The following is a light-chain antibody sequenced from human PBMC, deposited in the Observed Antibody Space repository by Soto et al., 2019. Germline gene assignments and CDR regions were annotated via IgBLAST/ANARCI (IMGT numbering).Light chain of an antibody. CDR2: DNS. V-gene: IGLV1-40*01. J-gene: IGLJ1*01. CDR1: SSNIGAGYD. CDR3: QSYDSSLSGHYV. Sequence: QAVVTQPPSVSGAPGQRVTISCTGSSSNIGAGYDVHWYQQLPGTAPKLLIYDNSNRPSGVPDRFSGSKSGTSASLAITGLQAEAEADYYCQSYDSSLSGHYVFGTGTKVTVL.